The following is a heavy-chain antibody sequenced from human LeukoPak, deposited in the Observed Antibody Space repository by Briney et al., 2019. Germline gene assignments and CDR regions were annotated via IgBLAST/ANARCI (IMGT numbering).Heavy chain of an antibody. Sequence: ASVKVSCKASGYTFTGYYMHWVRQAPGQGLEWTGWINPNSGGTNYAQKFQGRVTMTRDTSISTAYMELSRLRSDDTAVYYCARGLAVAGPGPDYWGQGTLVTVSS. CDR3: ARGLAVAGPGPDY. CDR2: INPNSGGT. V-gene: IGHV1-2*02. J-gene: IGHJ4*02. D-gene: IGHD6-19*01. CDR1: GYTFTGYY.